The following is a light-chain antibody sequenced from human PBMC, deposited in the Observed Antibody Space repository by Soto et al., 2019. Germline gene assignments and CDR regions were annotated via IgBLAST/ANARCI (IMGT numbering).Light chain of an antibody. CDR3: QQYDNWPRT. CDR2: GAS. Sequence: EIVMTQSPATLSVSPGERATLSCRASQSVSSNLAWYQQKPGQAPRLVIYGASTRATGIPAGFSGSGSGTEFTLTISSLQSEDFAVYYCQQYDNWPRTFGQRTKLEIK. V-gene: IGKV3-15*01. J-gene: IGKJ2*01. CDR1: QSVSSN.